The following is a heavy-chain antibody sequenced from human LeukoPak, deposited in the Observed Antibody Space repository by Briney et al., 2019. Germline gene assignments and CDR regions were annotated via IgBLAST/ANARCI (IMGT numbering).Heavy chain of an antibody. J-gene: IGHJ5*02. D-gene: IGHD3-10*01. Sequence: SETLSLTCAVYGGSFSGYYWSWIRQPPGKGLEWTGEINHSGSTNYNPSLKSRVTISVDTSKNQFSLKLSSVTAADTAVYYCARGENGSGSHYNWFDPWGQGTLVTVSS. CDR2: INHSGST. V-gene: IGHV4-34*01. CDR1: GGSFSGYY. CDR3: ARGENGSGSHYNWFDP.